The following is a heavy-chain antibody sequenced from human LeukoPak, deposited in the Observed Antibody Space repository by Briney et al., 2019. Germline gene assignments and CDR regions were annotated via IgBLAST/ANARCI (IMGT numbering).Heavy chain of an antibody. CDR3: ARETGYSSGWHYSDY. Sequence: PEASVKVSCKASGGTFSSYAITWVRQAPGQGLEWMGRIIPISDIANYAQKFQGRVTITADKSTSTAYMELSSLRSDDTAVYYCARETGYSSGWHYSDYWGQGTLVTVSS. V-gene: IGHV1-69*04. D-gene: IGHD6-19*01. J-gene: IGHJ4*02. CDR2: IIPISDIA. CDR1: GGTFSSYA.